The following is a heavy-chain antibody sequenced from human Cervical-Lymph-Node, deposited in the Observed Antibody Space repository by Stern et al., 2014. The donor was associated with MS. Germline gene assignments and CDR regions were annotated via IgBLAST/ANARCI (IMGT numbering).Heavy chain of an antibody. CDR2: INSSEVT. J-gene: IGHJ3*01. CDR3: ARERKVERSARLLVSFDV. CDR1: GASFSDNY. V-gene: IGHV4-34*01. Sequence: QVQLQQWGAGLLRPSETLSLTCAVHGASFSDNYLSWIRQTPGKGLEWIGEINSSEVTHSNPSLMVRPTLSVDPSRNQSSLKLISLTAADTAMYYCARERKVERSARLLVSFDVWGQGTLVTVSS. D-gene: IGHD1-1*01.